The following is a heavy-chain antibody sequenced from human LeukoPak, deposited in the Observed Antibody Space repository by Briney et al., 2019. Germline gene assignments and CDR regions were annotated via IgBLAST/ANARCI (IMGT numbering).Heavy chain of an antibody. CDR2: VSAYNGNT. CDR1: GYTFTDFG. D-gene: IGHD3-10*01. J-gene: IGHJ4*02. Sequence: ASVKVSCKTAGYTFTDFGISWGRQAPGQGLEWIGWVSAYNGNTNYAQKLQGRVTMSTDTSTSTAYMELRSLRSDDTAVFYCTRDLGTYTTYGSIFFDYWGQGTLVTVSS. V-gene: IGHV1-18*01. CDR3: TRDLGTYTTYGSIFFDY.